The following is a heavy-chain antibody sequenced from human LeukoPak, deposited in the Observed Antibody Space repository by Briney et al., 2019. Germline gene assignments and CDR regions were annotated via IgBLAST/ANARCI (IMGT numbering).Heavy chain of an antibody. CDR2: IYYSGST. V-gene: IGHV4-59*08. D-gene: IGHD3-9*01. J-gene: IGHJ6*02. CDR3: ARRYFDHVGGYGMDV. CDR1: GGSISSYY. Sequence: SETLSLTCTVSGGSISSYYWSWIRQPPGKGLEWIGYIYYSGSTNYSPSLKSRVTISVDTSKNQFSLKLSSVTAADTAVYYCARRYFDHVGGYGMDVWGQGTTVTVSS.